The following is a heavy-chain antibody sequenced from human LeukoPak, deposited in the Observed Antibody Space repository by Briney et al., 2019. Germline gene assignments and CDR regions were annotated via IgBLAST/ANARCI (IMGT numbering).Heavy chain of an antibody. CDR3: ASYYYDSSGYYYVDY. CDR1: GGSISSSNYY. Sequence: SETLSLTCTVSGGSISSSNYYWGWIRQPPGKGLEWIGSIYYSGSTYYNPSLKSRVTIPVDTSKNQFSLKLSSVTAADTAVYYCASYYYDSSGYYYVDYWGQGTLVTVSS. J-gene: IGHJ4*02. D-gene: IGHD3-22*01. CDR2: IYYSGST. V-gene: IGHV4-39*01.